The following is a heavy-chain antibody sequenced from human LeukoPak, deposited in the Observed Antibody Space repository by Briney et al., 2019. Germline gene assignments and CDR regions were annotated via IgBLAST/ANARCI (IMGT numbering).Heavy chain of an antibody. CDR3: AKDRGDYYDSSLFDY. CDR2: ISGSGGST. CDR1: GFTFHTYA. D-gene: IGHD3-22*01. J-gene: IGHJ4*02. V-gene: IGHV3-23*01. Sequence: GGSLRLSCAASGFTFHTYAMSWVRQAPGKGLEWVSAISGSGGSTYYADSVKGRFTISRDNSKNTLYLQMNSLRAEDTAVYYCAKDRGDYYDSSLFDYWGQGTLVTVSS.